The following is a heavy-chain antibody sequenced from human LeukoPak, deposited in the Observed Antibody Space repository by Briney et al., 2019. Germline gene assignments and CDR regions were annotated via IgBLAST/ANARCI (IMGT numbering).Heavy chain of an antibody. V-gene: IGHV3-21*01. CDR2: ISSSSSYI. D-gene: IGHD3-10*01. Sequence: GGSLRLSCAASGFTFSSYSMNWVRQAPGKGLEWVSSISSSSSYIYYADSVKGRFTISRDNAKNSLYLQMNSLRAEDTAVYYCARITMVRGASDYWGQRTLVTVSS. CDR1: GFTFSSYS. J-gene: IGHJ4*02. CDR3: ARITMVRGASDY.